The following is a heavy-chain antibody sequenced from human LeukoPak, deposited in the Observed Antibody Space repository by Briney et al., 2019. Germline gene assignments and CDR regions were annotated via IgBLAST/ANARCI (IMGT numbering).Heavy chain of an antibody. D-gene: IGHD2-15*01. CDR3: ARQACLVVAPDY. Sequence: GASLQISCKGAGSIFTSYWIGWVRQLPGKGLEWMGIIYPGDSDTSYSPSFQGQVTISADKSISTSSLLCSVLKASAPAHYSRARQACLVVAPDYWGQENLVTVSS. CDR1: GSIFTSYW. J-gene: IGHJ4*02. V-gene: IGHV5-51*01. CDR2: IYPGDSDT.